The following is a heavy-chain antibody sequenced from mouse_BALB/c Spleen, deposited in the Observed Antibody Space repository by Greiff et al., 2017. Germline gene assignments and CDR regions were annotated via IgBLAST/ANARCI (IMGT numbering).Heavy chain of an antibody. D-gene: IGHD2-4*01. CDR2: IWSGGST. Sequence: QVQLQQSGPGLVQPSQSLSITCTVSGFSLTSYGVHWVRQSPGKGLEWLGVIWSGGSTDYNAAFISRLSISKDNSKSQVFFKMNSLQANDTAIYYCARNRMITTGYYAMDYWGQGTSVTVSS. V-gene: IGHV2-2*02. CDR3: ARNRMITTGYYAMDY. J-gene: IGHJ4*01. CDR1: GFSLTSYG.